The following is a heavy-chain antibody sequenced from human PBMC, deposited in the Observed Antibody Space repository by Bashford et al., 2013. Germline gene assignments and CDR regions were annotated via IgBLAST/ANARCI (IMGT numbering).Heavy chain of an antibody. CDR2: INVSILT. Sequence: VRQALDKGLEWMGWINVSILTQILHRSSRGRVTITRDTSASTAYMELSSLRSEDTALYYCARGAYYYDSSPYLAHWGQGTLVTVSS. D-gene: IGHD3-22*01. J-gene: IGHJ1*01. CDR3: ARGAYYYDSSPYLAH. V-gene: IGHV1-3*01.